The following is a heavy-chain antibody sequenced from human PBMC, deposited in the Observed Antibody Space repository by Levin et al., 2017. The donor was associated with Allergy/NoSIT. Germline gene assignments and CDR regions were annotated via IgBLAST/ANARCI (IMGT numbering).Heavy chain of an antibody. CDR2: FDPENGET. D-gene: IGHD1-1*01. J-gene: IGHJ4*02. V-gene: IGHV1-24*01. CDR1: GYTLPELS. CDR3: SFVTEEQLATH. Sequence: GASVKVSCQVSGYTLPELSMHWVRQAPGKGLEWMGAFDPENGETVHAQNFQGRVTMAEDTSTETVYMELSSLRSEDTAMYYCSFVTEEQLATHWGQGSLVTVSS.